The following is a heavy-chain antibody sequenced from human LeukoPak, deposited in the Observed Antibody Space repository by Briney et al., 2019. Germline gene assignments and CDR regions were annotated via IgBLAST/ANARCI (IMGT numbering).Heavy chain of an antibody. Sequence: QPGGSLLLSCAASGFTVSSNYMSWVRQAPGKGLEWVSVIYSGGSTYYADSVKGRFTISRDNSKNTLYLQMNSLRAEDTTVYYCASGITGTYFDYWGQGTLVTVSS. V-gene: IGHV3-53*01. CDR2: IYSGGST. CDR3: ASGITGTYFDY. D-gene: IGHD1-7*01. CDR1: GFTVSSNY. J-gene: IGHJ4*02.